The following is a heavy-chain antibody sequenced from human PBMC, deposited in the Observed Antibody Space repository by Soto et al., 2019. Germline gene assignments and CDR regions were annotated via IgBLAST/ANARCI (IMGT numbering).Heavy chain of an antibody. CDR1: GFTFSSYG. V-gene: IGHV3-33*01. CDR2: IWYDGSNK. Sequence: QVQLVESGGGVVQPGRSLRLSCAASGFTFSSYGMHWVRQAPGKGLEWVAVIWYDGSNKYYADSVKGRFTISRDNSKNTLYLKMNSLRAEDTAVYYCARDEGNWNYDYWGQGTLVTVSS. CDR3: ARDEGNWNYDY. J-gene: IGHJ4*02. D-gene: IGHD1-7*01.